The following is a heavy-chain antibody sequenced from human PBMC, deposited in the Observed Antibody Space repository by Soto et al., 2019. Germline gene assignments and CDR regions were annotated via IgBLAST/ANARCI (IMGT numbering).Heavy chain of an antibody. D-gene: IGHD3-16*01. CDR3: AKDGGVRQYYYYYGMDV. CDR1: CYSIISGYY. CDR2: IYHSGST. V-gene: IGHV4-38-2*02. Sequence: SETLSLTCAFSCYSIISGYYWGWIRQPPGKGLEWIGSIYHSGSTYYNPSLKSRVTISVDTSKNQFSLKLSSVTAADTAVYYCAKDGGVRQYYYYYGMDVWGQGTTVTVSS. J-gene: IGHJ6*02.